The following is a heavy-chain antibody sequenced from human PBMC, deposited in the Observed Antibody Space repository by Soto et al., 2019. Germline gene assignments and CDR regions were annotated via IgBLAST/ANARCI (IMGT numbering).Heavy chain of an antibody. Sequence: PSETLSLTCTVSGGSISSGGYYWNWIRQHPGKGLEWIGYIYYSGSTYYNPSLKSRVTISVDTSKNQFSLKLSSVTAADTAVYYCAREGAALWFGEPRGAYFDYWGQGTPVTVSS. D-gene: IGHD3-10*01. V-gene: IGHV4-31*03. CDR2: IYYSGST. CDR1: GGSISSGGYY. J-gene: IGHJ4*02. CDR3: AREGAALWFGEPRGAYFDY.